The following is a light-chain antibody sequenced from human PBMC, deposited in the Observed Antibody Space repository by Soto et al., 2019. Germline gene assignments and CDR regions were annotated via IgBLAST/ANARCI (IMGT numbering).Light chain of an antibody. V-gene: IGKV3-20*01. CDR3: YQYGSTPPT. CDR2: GAS. CDR1: QSVSSSY. Sequence: EIVLTQSPGTLYLSPGERATPCCRTSQSVSSSYLAWYQQKPGQAPRLLIYGASSRATGIPDRFSGSGSGTDFTLTISRLEPEDFVVFYCYQYGSTPPTFGQGTKVDIK. J-gene: IGKJ1*01.